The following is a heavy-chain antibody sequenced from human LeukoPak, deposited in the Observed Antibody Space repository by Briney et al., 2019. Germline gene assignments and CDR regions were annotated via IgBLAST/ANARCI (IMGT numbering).Heavy chain of an antibody. D-gene: IGHD3-22*01. CDR1: GFTFSSYW. V-gene: IGHV3-7*01. CDR3: ARSGNYYDSSGYYYFDY. CDR2: IKQDGSEK. J-gene: IGHJ4*02. Sequence: PGGSLRLSCAASGFTFSSYWMSWVRQAPGKGLEWVANIKQDGSEKYYVDSVKGRFTISRDHAKNSLYLQMNSLRAEDTAVYYCARSGNYYDSSGYYYFDYWGQGTLVTVSS.